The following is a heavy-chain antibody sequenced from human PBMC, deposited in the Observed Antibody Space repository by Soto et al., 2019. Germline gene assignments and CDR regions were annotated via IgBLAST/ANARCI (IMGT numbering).Heavy chain of an antibody. V-gene: IGHV3-33*01. CDR3: AREQDPGSSPFDY. J-gene: IGHJ4*02. Sequence: QVQLVESGGGVVQPGRSLRLSCAASGFTFSSYGMHWVRQAPGKGLEWVAVIWYDGSNKYYADSVKGRFTISRDNSKNTLYLQMNSLRAEDTAVYYCAREQDPGSSPFDYWGQGTLVTVSS. CDR2: IWYDGSNK. D-gene: IGHD6-13*01. CDR1: GFTFSSYG.